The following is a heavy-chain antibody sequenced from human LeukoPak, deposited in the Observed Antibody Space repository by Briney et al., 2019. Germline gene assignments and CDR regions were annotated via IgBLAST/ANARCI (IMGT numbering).Heavy chain of an antibody. CDR2: ISGSGGST. J-gene: IGHJ5*02. Sequence: GGSLRLSCAVSGFTFSNYGMSWVRQAPGKGLEWVSAISGSGGSTYYADSVKGRFTISRDNSKNTMYLQINSLRAEDTAIYHCAKSSGYNSRGWFDPWGQGTLVTVSS. D-gene: IGHD6-13*01. CDR3: AKSSGYNSRGWFDP. CDR1: GFTFSNYG. V-gene: IGHV3-23*01.